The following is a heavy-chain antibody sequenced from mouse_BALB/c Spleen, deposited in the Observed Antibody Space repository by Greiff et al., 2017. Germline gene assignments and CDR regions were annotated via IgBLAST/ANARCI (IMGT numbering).Heavy chain of an antibody. V-gene: IGHV5-12-2*01. Sequence: EVKLVESGGGLVQSGGSLKLSCAASGFTFSSYTMSWVRQTPEKRLEWVAYISNGGGSTYYPDTVKGRFTISRDNAKNTLYLQMSSLKSEDTAMYYCASSIYDGYTWFAYWGQGTLVTVSA. CDR3: ASSIYDGYTWFAY. J-gene: IGHJ3*01. CDR2: ISNGGGST. CDR1: GFTFSSYT. D-gene: IGHD2-3*01.